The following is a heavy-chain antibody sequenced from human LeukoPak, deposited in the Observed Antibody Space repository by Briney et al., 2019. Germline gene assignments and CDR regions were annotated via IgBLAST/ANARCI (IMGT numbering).Heavy chain of an antibody. CDR2: IYATGTT. J-gene: IGHJ5*02. D-gene: IGHD6-19*01. CDR1: DTSINTYY. Sequence: KTSETLSLTCTVSDTSINTYYWGWIRQPAGKGLEWIGHIYATGTTNYNPSLNSRVTMSIDTSKNQFSPKLRSVTAADTALYYCARPRTRLAWFDPWGQGTLVTVSS. V-gene: IGHV4-4*07. CDR3: ARPRTRLAWFDP.